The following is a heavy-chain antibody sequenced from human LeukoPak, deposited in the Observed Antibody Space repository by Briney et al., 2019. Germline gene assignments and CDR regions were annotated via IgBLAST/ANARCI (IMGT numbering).Heavy chain of an antibody. CDR2: ISSSSSTI. D-gene: IGHD2-15*01. CDR3: AIRCSGGSCYPD. CDR1: GFAFSDYS. V-gene: IGHV3-48*02. J-gene: IGHJ4*02. Sequence: GGSLRLSRAASGFAFSDYSMNWVRQAPGKGLEWVSYISSSSSTIYYADSVKGRFTISRDNAKNSLYLQMNSLRDEDTAVYYCAIRCSGGSCYPDWGQGTLVTVSS.